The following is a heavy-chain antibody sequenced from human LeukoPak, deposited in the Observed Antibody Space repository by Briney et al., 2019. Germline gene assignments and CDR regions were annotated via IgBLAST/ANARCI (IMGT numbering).Heavy chain of an antibody. CDR3: AGGGYSSSWYQRKDYFDY. V-gene: IGHV4-4*07. CDR2: IYTSGST. D-gene: IGHD6-13*01. J-gene: IGHJ4*02. Sequence: SETLSLTCTVSGGSISSYYWSWIRQPAGKGLEWIGRIYTSGSTNYNPSLKSRVTMSVGTSKNQFSLKLSSVTAADTAVYYCAGGGYSSSWYQRKDYFDYWGQGTLVTVSS. CDR1: GGSISSYY.